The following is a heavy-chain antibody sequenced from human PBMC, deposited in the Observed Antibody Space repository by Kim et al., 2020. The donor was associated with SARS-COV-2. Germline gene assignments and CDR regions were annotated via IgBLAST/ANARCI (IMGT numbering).Heavy chain of an antibody. D-gene: IGHD3-22*01. CDR2: ISGSGGST. CDR3: AKNTYYDSSGYYPD. J-gene: IGHJ4*02. CDR1: GFTFSSYA. Sequence: GGSLRLSCAASGFTFSSYAMSWVRQAPGKGLEWVSAISGSGGSTYYADSVKGRFTISRDNSKNTLYLQMNSLRAEDTAVYYCAKNTYYDSSGYYPDWGQGTLSPSPQ. V-gene: IGHV3-23*01.